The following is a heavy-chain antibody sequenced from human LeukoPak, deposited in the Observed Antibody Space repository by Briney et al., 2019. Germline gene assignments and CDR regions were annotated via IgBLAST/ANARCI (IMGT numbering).Heavy chain of an antibody. D-gene: IGHD6-19*01. CDR2: INHSGST. Sequence: SETLSLTCAVYGGSFSGYYWSWIRQPPGKGLEWIGVINHSGSTNYNPSLKSRVTISVDTSKNQFSLKLSSVIAADTAVYYCARDQRYSSGWYESYWRQGTLVTVSS. J-gene: IGHJ4*02. V-gene: IGHV4-34*01. CDR3: ARDQRYSSGWYESY. CDR1: GGSFSGYY.